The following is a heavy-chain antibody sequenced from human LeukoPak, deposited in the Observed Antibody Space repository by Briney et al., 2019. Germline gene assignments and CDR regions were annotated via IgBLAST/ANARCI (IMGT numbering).Heavy chain of an antibody. D-gene: IGHD3-22*01. CDR3: ASREYYYDSSGYYPSDAFDI. CDR2: ISAYDGDR. V-gene: IGHV1-18*01. J-gene: IGHJ3*02. Sequence: AVKVSCKASGYTFTSYCISWVRQAPGQGVEWMGWISAYDGDRNYAQKLQGRVTLTTDTSTSTAYMELRSLRSDAKAVYYCASREYYYDSSGYYPSDAFDIWGQGTMVTVSS. CDR1: GYTFTSYC.